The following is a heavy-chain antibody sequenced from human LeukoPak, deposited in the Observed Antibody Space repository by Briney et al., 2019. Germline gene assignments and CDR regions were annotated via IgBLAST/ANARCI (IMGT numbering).Heavy chain of an antibody. D-gene: IGHD3-3*01. CDR2: MNPNSGNT. Sequence: GASVKVSCKASGGTFSSYAINWVRQATGQGLEWMGWMNPNSGNTGYAQKFQGRVTMTRNTSISTAYMELSSLRSEDTAVYYCARAPSFWSGYRYYYYYYGMDVWGQGTTVTVSS. CDR1: GGTFSSYA. V-gene: IGHV1-8*02. CDR3: ARAPSFWSGYRYYYYYYGMDV. J-gene: IGHJ6*02.